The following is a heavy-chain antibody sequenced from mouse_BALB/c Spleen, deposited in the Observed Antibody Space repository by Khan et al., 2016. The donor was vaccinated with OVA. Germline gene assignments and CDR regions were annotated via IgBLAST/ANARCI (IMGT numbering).Heavy chain of an antibody. Sequence: VRLQQSGPGLVKPSQSLSLTCTVTGYSITSDYAWNWIRQFPGNKLEWMGYIKYSGSTSYNPSLKSRISITRDTSKNQFFLQLNSVTTEDTATYYCARSGTITTVVATDFDYWGQGTTLTVSS. J-gene: IGHJ2*01. CDR1: GYSITSDYA. D-gene: IGHD1-1*01. V-gene: IGHV3-2*02. CDR3: ARSGTITTVVATDFDY. CDR2: IKYSGST.